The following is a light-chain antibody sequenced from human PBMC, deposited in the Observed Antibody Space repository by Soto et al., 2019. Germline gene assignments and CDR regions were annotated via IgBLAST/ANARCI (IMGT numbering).Light chain of an antibody. CDR3: QHYGISVPIT. J-gene: IGKJ3*01. CDR2: GAS. V-gene: IGKV3-20*01. CDR1: QSISNDY. Sequence: EIVLTQSPGTLSLSPGERATLSCRASQSISNDYLAWYQQKPGQAPRLPVHGASSRAIGIPDRFSGGGSGTDFTLTISRLEPEDFAVYFCQHYGISVPITFGPGTKVDIK.